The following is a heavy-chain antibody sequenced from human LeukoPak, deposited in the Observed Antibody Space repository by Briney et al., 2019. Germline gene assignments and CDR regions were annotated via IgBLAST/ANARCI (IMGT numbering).Heavy chain of an antibody. CDR2: IYTSGST. V-gene: IGHV4-4*09. CDR3: ARQGATYYYDSSGYPYSYYYYMDV. CDR1: GGSISSYY. J-gene: IGHJ6*03. D-gene: IGHD3-22*01. Sequence: SETLSLTCTVSGGSISSYYWSWIRQPPGKGLEWIGYIYTSGSTNYNPSLKSRVTVSVDTSKNQFSLKLSSVTAADTAVYYCARQGATYYYDSSGYPYSYYYYMDVWGKGTTVTVSS.